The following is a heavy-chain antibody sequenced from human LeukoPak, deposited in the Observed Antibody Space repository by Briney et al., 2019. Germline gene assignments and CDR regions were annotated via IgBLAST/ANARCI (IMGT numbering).Heavy chain of an antibody. CDR2: IIPIFGTA. J-gene: IGHJ6*04. Sequence: SVKVSCKASGGTFSSYAISWVRQSPGQGLEWMGGIIPIFGTANYAQKFQGRVTITADESTSTAYMELSSLRSEDTAVYYCARGNLERTYYDILTGTYGMDVWGKGTTVTVSS. D-gene: IGHD3-9*01. CDR3: ARGNLERTYYDILTGTYGMDV. CDR1: GGTFSSYA. V-gene: IGHV1-69*13.